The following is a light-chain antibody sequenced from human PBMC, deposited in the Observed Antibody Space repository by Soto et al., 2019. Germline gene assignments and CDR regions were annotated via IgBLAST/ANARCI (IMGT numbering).Light chain of an antibody. CDR1: SSDVGGYNY. CDR2: DVS. J-gene: IGLJ1*01. V-gene: IGLV2-14*01. CDR3: SSYTSSTNYV. Sequence: QSALAQPASVSGSHGQSITMSCTGTSSDVGGYNYVSWYQQHPGKAPKLMIYDVSNRPSGVSNRFSGSKSGNTASLTISGLQAEDEADYYCSSYTSSTNYVFGTGTKVTVL.